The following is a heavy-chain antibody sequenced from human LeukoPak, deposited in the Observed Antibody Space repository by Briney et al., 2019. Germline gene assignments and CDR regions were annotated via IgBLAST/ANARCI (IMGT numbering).Heavy chain of an antibody. CDR2: INPNSGGT. J-gene: IGHJ5*02. CDR1: GYTFTGYY. Sequence: ASVKVSCKASGYTFTGYYMHWVRQAPGQGLEWMGWINPNSGGTNYAQKFQGRVTMTRDTSISTDYMELSRLRSDDTAVYYCARVAIFGVVIQTPNWWFDPWGQGTLVTVSS. V-gene: IGHV1-2*02. CDR3: ARVAIFGVVIQTPNWWFDP. D-gene: IGHD3-3*01.